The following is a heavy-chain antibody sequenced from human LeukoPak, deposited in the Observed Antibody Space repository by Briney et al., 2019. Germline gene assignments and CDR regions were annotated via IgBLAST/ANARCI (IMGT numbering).Heavy chain of an antibody. CDR3: ARAPRGYCSGGSCQRYYYMDV. CDR1: GYTFTSYG. D-gene: IGHD2-15*01. J-gene: IGHJ6*03. V-gene: IGHV1-8*03. Sequence: ASVKVSCKASGYTFTSYGISWVRQATGQGLEWMGWMNPNSGNTGYAQKFQGRVTITRNTSISTAYMELSSLRSEDTAVYYCARAPRGYCSGGSCQRYYYMDVWGKGTTVTVSS. CDR2: MNPNSGNT.